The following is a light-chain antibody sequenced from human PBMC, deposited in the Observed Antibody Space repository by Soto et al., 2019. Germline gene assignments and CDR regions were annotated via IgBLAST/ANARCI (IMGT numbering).Light chain of an antibody. CDR1: QSISSW. J-gene: IGKJ2*01. CDR2: DAS. Sequence: DIQMTQSHSTLSASVGDRVTITCRASQSISSWLAWYQQKPGKAPKLLIYDASSLESGVPSRFSGSGSGTEFTLTISSLQPDDLATYYCQQYNSYPYTFGQGTKLEIK. CDR3: QQYNSYPYT. V-gene: IGKV1-5*01.